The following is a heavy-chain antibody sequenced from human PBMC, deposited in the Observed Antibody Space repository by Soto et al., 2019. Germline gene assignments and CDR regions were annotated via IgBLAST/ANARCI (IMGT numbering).Heavy chain of an antibody. CDR3: ARDPGFGFGYSYAFAMDV. D-gene: IGHD5-18*01. V-gene: IGHV1-18*01. CDR1: GYTFSNYG. Sequence: ASVKVSWKASGYTFSNYGISWVRQGPGQGLEWMGWISGYNGNTHYEEKVQDRIKMTTDTSTSTTYLELRSLRSDDTAVYFCARDPGFGFGYSYAFAMDVWGQGTTVTVSS. J-gene: IGHJ6*02. CDR2: ISGYNGNT.